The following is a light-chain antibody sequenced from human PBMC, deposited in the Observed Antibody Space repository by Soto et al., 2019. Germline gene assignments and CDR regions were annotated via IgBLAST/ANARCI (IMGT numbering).Light chain of an antibody. CDR1: SSNIGSNY. CDR3: AAWDDSLSGRV. J-gene: IGLJ1*01. CDR2: RNN. Sequence: QSALTQPPSTSGTPGQRVTISCSGRSSNIGSNYVYWYQQLSGTAPKLLIYRNNQRPSGVPDRFSGSKSGTSASLAISGLRSEDEADYYCAAWDDSLSGRVFGTGTKVTVL. V-gene: IGLV1-47*01.